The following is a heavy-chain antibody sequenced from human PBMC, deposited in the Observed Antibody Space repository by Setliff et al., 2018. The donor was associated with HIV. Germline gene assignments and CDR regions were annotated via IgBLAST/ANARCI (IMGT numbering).Heavy chain of an antibody. V-gene: IGHV3-53*05. D-gene: IGHD3-22*01. J-gene: IGHJ4*02. CDR1: GFSVSSPY. CDR3: ARDTTDDNSIFPY. Sequence: LRLSCAASGFSVSSPYMSWVRQAPGKGLEWVSVIYSGDSGGSTHYADSVKGRFTISRDNSKNTLYLQMNSLRAEDTAVYYCARDTTDDNSIFPYWGQGTLVTVSS. CDR2: IYSGDSGGST.